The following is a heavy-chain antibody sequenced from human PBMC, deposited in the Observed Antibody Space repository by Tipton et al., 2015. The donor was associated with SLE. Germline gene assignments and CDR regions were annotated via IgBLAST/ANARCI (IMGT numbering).Heavy chain of an antibody. V-gene: IGHV4-31*02. CDR2: IYTSGST. CDR3: ARGQYYGSGSYFDY. J-gene: IGHJ4*02. CDR1: GGSISSGGYY. Sequence: LRLSCTVSGGSISSGGYYWSWIRQHPGKGLEWIGYIYTSGSTNYNPSLKSRVTISVDTSKNQFSLKLSSVTAADTAVYYCARGQYYGSGSYFDYWGQGTLVTVSS. D-gene: IGHD3-10*01.